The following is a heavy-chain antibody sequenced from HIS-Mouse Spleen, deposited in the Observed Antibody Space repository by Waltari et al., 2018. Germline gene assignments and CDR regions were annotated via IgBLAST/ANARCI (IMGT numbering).Heavy chain of an antibody. CDR1: GGSISSISYY. Sequence: QLQLQESGPGLVKPSETLSLTCTVSGGSISSISYYWGWIRQPPGKGLEWIGSIYYSGSTYYNPSLKSRVTISVDTSKNQFSLKLSSVTAADTAVYYCARDLPTKPESYYFDYWGQGTLVTVSS. D-gene: IGHD1-26*01. CDR3: ARDLPTKPESYYFDY. V-gene: IGHV4-39*07. J-gene: IGHJ4*02. CDR2: IYYSGST.